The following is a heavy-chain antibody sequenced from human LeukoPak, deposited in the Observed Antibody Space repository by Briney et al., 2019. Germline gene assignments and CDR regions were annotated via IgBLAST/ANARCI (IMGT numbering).Heavy chain of an antibody. CDR2: IRSKAYGGTT. CDR1: GFTFSSYS. Sequence: GGSLRLSCAASGFTFSSYSMNWVRQAPGKGLEWVGFIRSKAYGGTTECAASVKGRFTISRDDSKSIAYLQMNSLKTEDTAVYYCTRTDSGYDYFDYWGQGTLVTVSS. V-gene: IGHV3-49*04. D-gene: IGHD5-12*01. CDR3: TRTDSGYDYFDY. J-gene: IGHJ4*02.